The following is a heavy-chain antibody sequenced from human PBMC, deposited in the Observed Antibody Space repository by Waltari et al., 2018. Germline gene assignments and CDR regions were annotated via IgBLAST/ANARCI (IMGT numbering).Heavy chain of an antibody. V-gene: IGHV4-39*01. CDR2: IYYSGTI. Sequence: QLQAQESGPGLVKASEPLSPTCTVSCAFTRSGRFYWGWIRQSPGKGLGGIGSIYYSGTIDYNPTLESRVSISEDTSKNQFSLMLRSVTAADTAVYYCARHWKKRGYRFDPWGQGTLVTVSA. CDR1: CAFTRSGRFY. D-gene: IGHD5-12*01. J-gene: IGHJ5*02. CDR3: ARHWKKRGYRFDP.